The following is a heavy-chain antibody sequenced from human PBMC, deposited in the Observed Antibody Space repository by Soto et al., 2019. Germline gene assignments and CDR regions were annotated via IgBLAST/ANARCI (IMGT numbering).Heavy chain of an antibody. D-gene: IGHD2-2*01. CDR2: ISGSGGST. V-gene: IGHV3-23*01. J-gene: IGHJ6*03. CDR3: NRQVVPASPPNYYYYYMDV. Sequence: GGSLRLSCAASGFTFSSYAMSWVRQAPGKGLEWVSAISGSGGSTYYADSVKGRFTISRDNSKNTLYLQMNSLRAEDTAVYYCNRQVVPASPPNYYYYYMDVWGKGTTVTVSS. CDR1: GFTFSSYA.